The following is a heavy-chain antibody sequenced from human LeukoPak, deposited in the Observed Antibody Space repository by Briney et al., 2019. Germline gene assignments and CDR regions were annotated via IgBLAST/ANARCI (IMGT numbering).Heavy chain of an antibody. CDR1: GGSFSGYY. D-gene: IGHD3-10*01. CDR2: IYYSGST. J-gene: IGHJ4*02. V-gene: IGHV4-30-4*01. Sequence: SETLSLTCAVYGGSFSGYYWSWIRQPPGKGLEWIGYIYYSGSTYYNPSLKSRVTISVDTSKNQFSLKLSSVTAADTAVYYCASHGSGSYGFDYWGQGTLVTVSS. CDR3: ASHGSGSYGFDY.